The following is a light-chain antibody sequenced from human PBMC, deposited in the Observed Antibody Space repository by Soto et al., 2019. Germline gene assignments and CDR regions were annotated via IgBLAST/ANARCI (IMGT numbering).Light chain of an antibody. J-gene: IGKJ5*01. V-gene: IGKV3-11*01. Sequence: EIVLTQSPATLSLSPGERATLSFMASYTVSSHLLSYQQRPGQAPRLLIYDASNRASGTPARFSGIGSETDFTLTISSLEPEDFAVYYCQHRMNWPLTFGQGTRLEI. CDR2: DAS. CDR1: YTVSSH. CDR3: QHRMNWPLT.